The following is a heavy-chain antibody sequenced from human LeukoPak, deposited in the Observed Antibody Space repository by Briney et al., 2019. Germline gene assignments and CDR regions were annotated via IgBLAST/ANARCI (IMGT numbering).Heavy chain of an antibody. V-gene: IGHV3-30*04. CDR3: AKDALV. CDR1: GFTFSTYT. J-gene: IGHJ6*04. CDR2: ISYDGSNK. Sequence: GGSLRLSCAASGFTFSTYTMHWVRQAPGKGLQWVATISYDGSNKYYADSVKGRFTVSRDNSKNTLYLQMNSLRAEDTAVYYCAKDALVWGKGTTVTISS.